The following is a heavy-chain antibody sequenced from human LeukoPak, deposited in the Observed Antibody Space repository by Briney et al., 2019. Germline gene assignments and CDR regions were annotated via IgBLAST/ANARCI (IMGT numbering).Heavy chain of an antibody. CDR1: GGSISSSTSY. J-gene: IGHJ3*02. CDR3: ARHPGITAAGTGFDI. V-gene: IGHV4-39*01. Sequence: SETLSLTCTVSGGSISSSTSYWGWIRPPPGKGLEWIGSIYYSGRTYYNPSLKSRLTISVDTSKNQFSLKLSSVTAADTAVYYCARHPGITAAGTGFDIWGQGTMVTVSS. CDR2: IYYSGRT. D-gene: IGHD6-13*01.